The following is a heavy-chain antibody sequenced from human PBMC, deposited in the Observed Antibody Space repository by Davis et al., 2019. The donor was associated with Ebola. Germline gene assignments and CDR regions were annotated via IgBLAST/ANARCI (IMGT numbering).Heavy chain of an antibody. Sequence: PGGSLRLSCAASGFTFSSYWMSWVRQAPGKGLEWVANIKQDGSEKYYVDSVKGRFTISRDNAKNSLYLQMNSLRAEDTAVYYCARDCPSGNYIWGSYRYDAFDIWGQGTMVTVSS. D-gene: IGHD3-16*02. CDR1: GFTFSSYW. J-gene: IGHJ3*02. CDR2: IKQDGSEK. V-gene: IGHV3-7*01. CDR3: ARDCPSGNYIWGSYRYDAFDI.